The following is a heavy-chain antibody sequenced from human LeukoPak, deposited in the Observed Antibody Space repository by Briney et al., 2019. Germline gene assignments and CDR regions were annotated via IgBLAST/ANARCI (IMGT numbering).Heavy chain of an antibody. J-gene: IGHJ3*02. CDR1: GGSISSGGYY. Sequence: SETLSLTCTVSGGSISSGGYYWSWIRQHPGTGLEWIGYIYYSGSTYYNPSLKSRVTISIDTSKNQFSLKLSSVTAADTAVYYCARDPSLEDAFDIWGQGTMVTVSS. V-gene: IGHV4-31*03. D-gene: IGHD2-2*01. CDR3: ARDPSLEDAFDI. CDR2: IYYSGST.